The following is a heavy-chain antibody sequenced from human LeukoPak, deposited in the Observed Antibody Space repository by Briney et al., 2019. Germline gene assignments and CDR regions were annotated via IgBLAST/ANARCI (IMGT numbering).Heavy chain of an antibody. D-gene: IGHD6-6*01. J-gene: IGHJ4*02. CDR3: SRLIAARTPYYFDY. Sequence: PGGSLRLSCAASGLTVSSKHMSWVRQAPGKGLEWVSGINYSGGSTYYADSVKGRFTISRDNSKNTLYLQMNNLRAEDAAVYYCSRLIAARTPYYFDYWGQGTLVTVSS. CDR2: INYSGGST. V-gene: IGHV3-23*01. CDR1: GLTVSSKH.